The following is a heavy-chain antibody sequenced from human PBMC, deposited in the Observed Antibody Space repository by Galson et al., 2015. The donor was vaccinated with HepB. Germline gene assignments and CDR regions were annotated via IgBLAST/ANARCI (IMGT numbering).Heavy chain of an antibody. CDR1: GYTFTNFS. D-gene: IGHD1-1*01. J-gene: IGHJ5*02. V-gene: IGHV1-3*04. Sequence: SVKVSCKVFGYTFTNFSIHWLRQAPGQRLEWMGWINTGNGDTKYSQNFQGRVIFTRDTPASTAYMELSSLRSEDTTLYYCATYRTGNWNDMWFDPWGQGTLVTVSS. CDR3: ATYRTGNWNDMWFDP. CDR2: INTGNGDT.